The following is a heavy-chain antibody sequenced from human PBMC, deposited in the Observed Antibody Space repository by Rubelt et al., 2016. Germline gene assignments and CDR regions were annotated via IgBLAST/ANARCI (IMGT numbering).Heavy chain of an antibody. D-gene: IGHD3-22*01. CDR1: GGSFSGYY. Sequence: QVQLQQWGAGLLKPSETLSLTCAVYGGSFSGYYWSWIRQPPGKGLERVGEINHSGSTNYNPSLKSRVTRSVDTSTNQVSRKLSSVTAADTAVYYCARGKEGLGVTMMDYWGQGTLVTVSS. CDR3: ARGKEGLGVTMMDY. V-gene: IGHV4-34*01. CDR2: INHSGST. J-gene: IGHJ4*02.